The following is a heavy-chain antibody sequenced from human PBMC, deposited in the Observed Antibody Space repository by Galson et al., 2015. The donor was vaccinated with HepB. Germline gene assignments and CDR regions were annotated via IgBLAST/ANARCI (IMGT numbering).Heavy chain of an antibody. V-gene: IGHV3-21*01. D-gene: IGHD1-26*01. CDR2: ISSSSSYI. Sequence: SLRLSCAASGFTFSSYSMNWVRQAPGKGLEWVSSISSSSSYIYYADSVKGRFTISRDNAKNSLYLQMNSLRAEDTAVYYCASQWGGSSLTDYWGQGTLATVSS. CDR1: GFTFSSYS. CDR3: ASQWGGSSLTDY. J-gene: IGHJ4*02.